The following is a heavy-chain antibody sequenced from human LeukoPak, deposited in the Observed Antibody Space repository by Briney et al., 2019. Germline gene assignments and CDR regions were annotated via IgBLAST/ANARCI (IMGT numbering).Heavy chain of an antibody. Sequence: SETLSLTCTVSGGSISSYYWSWIRQPPGKGLEWIGYIYYSGSTNYNPSLKSRVTISVDTSKNQFSLKLSSVAAADTAVYYCARGYDYVWGSYRQPLPYFDYWGQGTLVTVSS. CDR3: ARGYDYVWGSYRQPLPYFDY. CDR1: GGSISSYY. J-gene: IGHJ4*02. V-gene: IGHV4-59*01. D-gene: IGHD3-16*02. CDR2: IYYSGST.